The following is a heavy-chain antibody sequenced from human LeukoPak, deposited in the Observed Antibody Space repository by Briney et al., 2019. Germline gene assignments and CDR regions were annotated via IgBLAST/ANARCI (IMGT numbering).Heavy chain of an antibody. J-gene: IGHJ4*02. CDR1: GFTFSSSW. Sequence: GGSLRLSCAASGFTFSSSWMTWVRRAPGKELEWVAIIKPDGSDKSYVGSVKGRFTISRDNAKNSLYLQMNSLTAEDTAVYYCARVQKSRKSVASAVDCWGQGTVVIVSS. V-gene: IGHV3-7*01. CDR3: ARVQKSRKSVASAVDC. CDR2: IKPDGSDK. D-gene: IGHD5-12*01.